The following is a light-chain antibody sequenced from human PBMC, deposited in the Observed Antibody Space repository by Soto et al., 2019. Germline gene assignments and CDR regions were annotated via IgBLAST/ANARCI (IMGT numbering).Light chain of an antibody. Sequence: IVLTQSPGTLSLSPGERATLSCRASQSVPSDYLAWYHQRPGQAPRLLIYGASNRATGTPDRFSGSRSGTDFNLTNSRLDPEDLALVVGQQYGSSPLTFGQGTKVEVK. CDR1: QSVPSDY. CDR3: QQYGSSPLT. V-gene: IGKV3-20*01. CDR2: GAS. J-gene: IGKJ1*01.